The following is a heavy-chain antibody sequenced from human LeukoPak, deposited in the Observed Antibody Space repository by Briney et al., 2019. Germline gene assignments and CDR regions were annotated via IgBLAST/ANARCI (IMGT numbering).Heavy chain of an antibody. Sequence: SETLSLTSAIYGGSFSGYYWSWIRQPPGKGLEWIGEINHSGSTNYNPSLKSRVTISVDTSKNQFSLKLSSVTAADTAVYYCARSGRYSSSWYFVSRWFDPWGQGTLVTVSS. CDR2: INHSGST. J-gene: IGHJ5*02. CDR3: ARSGRYSSSWYFVSRWFDP. D-gene: IGHD6-13*01. CDR1: GGSFSGYY. V-gene: IGHV4-34*01.